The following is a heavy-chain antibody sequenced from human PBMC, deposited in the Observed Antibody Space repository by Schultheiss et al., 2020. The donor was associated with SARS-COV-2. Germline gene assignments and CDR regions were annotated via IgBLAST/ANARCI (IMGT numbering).Heavy chain of an antibody. Sequence: SETLSLTCTVSGGSVSSGSYYWSWIRQPPGKGLEWIGYIYYSGSTSYNPSLKSRVTISVDTSKNQFSLKLSSVTAADTAVYYCARASRHGWFDPWGQGTLVTVSS. V-gene: IGHV4-61*01. CDR1: GGSVSSGSYY. CDR3: ARASRHGWFDP. CDR2: IYYSGST. J-gene: IGHJ5*02.